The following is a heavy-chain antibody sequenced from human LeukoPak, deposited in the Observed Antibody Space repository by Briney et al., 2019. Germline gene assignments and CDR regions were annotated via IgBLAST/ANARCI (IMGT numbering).Heavy chain of an antibody. Sequence: GGSLRLSCAASGFTFSSYAMSWVRQAPGKGLEWVAAISGSGGSTYYADSVKGRFNISRDNSTNTLYLQMNSLRAEDTAVYYCAKDPRIEQCLYGMDVWGKGTTVTVSS. CDR3: AKDPRIEQCLYGMDV. V-gene: IGHV3-23*01. CDR1: GFTFSSYA. J-gene: IGHJ6*04. D-gene: IGHD6-19*01. CDR2: ISGSGGST.